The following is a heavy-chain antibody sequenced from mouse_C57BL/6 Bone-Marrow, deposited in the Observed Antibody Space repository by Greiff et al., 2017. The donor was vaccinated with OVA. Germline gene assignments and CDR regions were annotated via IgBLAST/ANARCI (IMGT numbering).Heavy chain of an antibody. CDR1: GFTFSSYG. CDR3: AGFHWYFDV. J-gene: IGHJ1*03. Sequence: EVQGVESGGDLVKPGGSLKLSCAASGFTFSSYGMSWVRQTPDKRLEWVATISSGGSYTYYPDSVKGRFTISRDNAKNTLYLQLGSLKSEDTAMYYCAGFHWYFDVWGTGTTVTVSS. V-gene: IGHV5-6*01. D-gene: IGHD3-1*01. CDR2: ISSGGSYT.